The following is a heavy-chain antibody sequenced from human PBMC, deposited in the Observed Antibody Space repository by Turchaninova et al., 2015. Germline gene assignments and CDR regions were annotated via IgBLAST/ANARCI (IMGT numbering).Heavy chain of an antibody. V-gene: IGHV1-24*01. CDR2: FDPEDGET. CDR3: ATDTTTLIGRAFDI. D-gene: IGHD1-26*01. Sequence: QVQLVQSGAEVKKPGASVKVSCKVFGYTLTELSMHWVRQAPGKGLEWMGGFDPEDGETIYEQKFQGRITMTEDTSTATAYMELSSLRSEDPAVYYCATDTTTLIGRAFDIWGQGTMVTVSS. CDR1: GYTLTELS. J-gene: IGHJ3*02.